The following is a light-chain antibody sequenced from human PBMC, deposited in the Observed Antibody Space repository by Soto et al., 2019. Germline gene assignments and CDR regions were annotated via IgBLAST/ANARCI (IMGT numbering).Light chain of an antibody. CDR3: QQYGNSPT. J-gene: IGKJ2*01. CDR1: QSVTSSS. Sequence: EIVLRQSPGTLSLSPGDRATVSCRASQSVTSSSLAWYQQKPGQGPRLLMYVTSRRATGIPDRFSGSGSGTDFTLTISRLEPEDSAMYYCQQYGNSPTFGQGTKLQIK. CDR2: VTS. V-gene: IGKV3-20*01.